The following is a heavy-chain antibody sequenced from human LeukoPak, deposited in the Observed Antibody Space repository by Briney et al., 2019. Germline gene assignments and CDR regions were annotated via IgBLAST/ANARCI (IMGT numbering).Heavy chain of an antibody. CDR1: GFTFSVAA. V-gene: IGHV3-23*01. D-gene: IGHD1-1*01. J-gene: IGHJ5*01. CDR2: IGASGEST. CDR3: ARTGKFDS. Sequence: QPGGSLRLSCAASGFTFSVAAMTWVRQAPGKGLEWVSLIGASGESTYYADSVKGRFTISRDNSKNTLSLQMNSLRAEDTAIYYCARTGKFDSWGQGTLVTVSA.